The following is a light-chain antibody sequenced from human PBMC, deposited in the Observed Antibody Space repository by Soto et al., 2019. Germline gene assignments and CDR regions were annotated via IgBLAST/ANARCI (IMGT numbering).Light chain of an antibody. CDR2: GAS. CDR3: QQYGTAPRT. J-gene: IGKJ1*01. V-gene: IGKV3-20*01. Sequence: EIVLTQSPGTLSLSPGERATLSCRASQSVSSGSLAWYQQKPGQAPRLLISGASNRATGIPDRFSSSGSGTDFTFTISRLETEDFALYYCQQYGTAPRTVGQGTKVEIK. CDR1: QSVSSGS.